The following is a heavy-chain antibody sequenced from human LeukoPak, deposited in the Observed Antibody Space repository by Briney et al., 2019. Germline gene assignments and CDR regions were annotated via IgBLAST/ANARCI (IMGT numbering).Heavy chain of an antibody. J-gene: IGHJ4*02. CDR2: ISSSSSYI. D-gene: IGHD3-3*01. Sequence: GGSLRLSCAASGFTFSSYSMNWVRQAPGKGLERVSSISSSSSYIYYADSVKGRFTISRDNAKNSLYLQMNSLRAEDTAVYYCARRADYDFWSGYSDYWGQGTLVTVSS. CDR3: ARRADYDFWSGYSDY. CDR1: GFTFSSYS. V-gene: IGHV3-21*01.